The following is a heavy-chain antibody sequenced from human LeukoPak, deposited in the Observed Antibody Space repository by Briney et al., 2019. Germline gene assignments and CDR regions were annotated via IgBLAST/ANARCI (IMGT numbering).Heavy chain of an antibody. Sequence: GGSLRLSCAASGFTFSSYWMHWVRQAPGKGLVWVSLISSDGSSTTYAASVKGRFTISRDSAKNTLYLQMNSLRAEDTAVYYCARRRLPAADPWYFDLWGRGTLVTVSS. CDR1: GFTFSSYW. J-gene: IGHJ2*01. V-gene: IGHV3-74*01. CDR3: ARRRLPAADPWYFDL. D-gene: IGHD6-13*01. CDR2: ISSDGSST.